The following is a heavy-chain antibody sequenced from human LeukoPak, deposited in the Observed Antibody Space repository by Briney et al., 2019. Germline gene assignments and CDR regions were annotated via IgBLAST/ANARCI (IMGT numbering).Heavy chain of an antibody. V-gene: IGHV3-30*18. CDR2: ISYDGSNK. CDR1: GFTFSSYG. CDR3: AKDTQGYSSSWYPLYYYYYGMDV. Sequence: PGGSLRLSCAASGFTFSSYGMHWVRQAPGKGLEWVAVISYDGSNKYYADPVKGRFTISRDNSKNTLYLQMNSLRAEDTAVYYCAKDTQGYSSSWYPLYYYYYGMDVWGKGTTVTVSS. J-gene: IGHJ6*04. D-gene: IGHD6-13*01.